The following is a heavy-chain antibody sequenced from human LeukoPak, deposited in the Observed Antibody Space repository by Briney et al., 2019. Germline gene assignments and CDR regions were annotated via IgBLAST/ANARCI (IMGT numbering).Heavy chain of an antibody. J-gene: IGHJ5*02. D-gene: IGHD2-2*01. CDR2: IYYSGST. Sequence: SQTLSLTCTVSGGSISSGSYYWSWIRQPPGKGLEWIGSIYYSGSTYYNPSLKSRVTISVDTSKNQFSLKLSSVTAADTAVYYCARLATREYCSSTSCYWFDPWGQGTLVTVSS. CDR1: GGSISSGSYY. CDR3: ARLATREYCSSTSCYWFDP. V-gene: IGHV4-39*01.